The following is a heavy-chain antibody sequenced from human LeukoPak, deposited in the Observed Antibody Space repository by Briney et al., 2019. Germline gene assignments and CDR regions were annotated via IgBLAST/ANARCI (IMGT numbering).Heavy chain of an antibody. CDR3: AKGVKGGWYYFDY. V-gene: IGHV3-23*01. D-gene: IGHD6-19*01. CDR2: ISGSGGST. J-gene: IGHJ4*02. CDR1: GFTFSSYA. Sequence: GGSLRLSCAASGFTFSSYAMSWVRQAPGKGLEWVSAISGSGGSTYYADSVKGRFTISRDNSKNTLYLQMNSLRAEDTAVYCCAKGVKGGWYYFDYWGQGTLVTVSS.